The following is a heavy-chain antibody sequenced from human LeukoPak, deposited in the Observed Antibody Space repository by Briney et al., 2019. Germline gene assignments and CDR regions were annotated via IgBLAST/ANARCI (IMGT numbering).Heavy chain of an antibody. V-gene: IGHV4-59*13. D-gene: IGHD6-13*01. CDR2: IYYSGST. J-gene: IGHJ4*02. CDR1: GASISDYY. Sequence: SETLSLTCTVSGASISDYYWNGFRQPPGRGLGGLGYIYYSGSTNYNPSLKSRVTISVDTSKNQFSLKLSSVTAADTAVYYCARAKAAAGIDYFDYWGQGTLVTVSS. CDR3: ARAKAAAGIDYFDY.